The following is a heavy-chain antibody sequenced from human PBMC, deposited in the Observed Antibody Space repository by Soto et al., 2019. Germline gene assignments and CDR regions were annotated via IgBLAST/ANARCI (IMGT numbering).Heavy chain of an antibody. CDR1: GFTFDDYA. D-gene: IGHD3-3*01. V-gene: IGHV3-9*01. CDR3: AKDSNYDFWSGYYTY. Sequence: EVQLVESGGGLVQPGRSLRLSCAASGFTFDDYAMHWVRQAPGKGLVWVSGISWNSGSIGYADSVKGRFTISRDNAKNSLYLQMNSLRAEDTALYYCAKDSNYDFWSGYYTYWGQGTLVTVSS. J-gene: IGHJ4*02. CDR2: ISWNSGSI.